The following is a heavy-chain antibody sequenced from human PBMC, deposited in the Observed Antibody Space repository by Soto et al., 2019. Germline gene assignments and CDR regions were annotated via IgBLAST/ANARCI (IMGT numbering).Heavy chain of an antibody. D-gene: IGHD1-26*01. CDR1: GFTFSNAW. J-gene: IGHJ4*02. V-gene: IGHV3-15*07. CDR3: TTMEGATTLGYYFDY. Sequence: GGSLRLSCAASGFTFSNAWMNWVRQAPGKGLEWVGRIKSKTDGGTTDYAAPVKGRFTISRDDSKNTLYLQMNSLKTEDTAVYYCTTMEGATTLGYYFDYWGQGTLVTVSS. CDR2: IKSKTDGGTT.